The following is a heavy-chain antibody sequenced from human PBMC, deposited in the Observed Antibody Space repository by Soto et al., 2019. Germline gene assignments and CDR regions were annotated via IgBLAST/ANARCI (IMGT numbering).Heavy chain of an antibody. CDR2: ISYDGSNE. Sequence: QVQLVESGGGVVQPGRSLRLSCEASGFTFSSYGMHWVRQAPGKGLEWVAFISYDGSNEYYADSVRGRFAISRDNSRNSVSLHVSSLRGEEPAVYYCAMVSSAWGSCTGYWGEGSLVTLSP. V-gene: IGHV3-30*03. CDR1: GFTFSSYG. CDR3: AMVSSAWGSCTGY. D-gene: IGHD3-16*01. J-gene: IGHJ4*02.